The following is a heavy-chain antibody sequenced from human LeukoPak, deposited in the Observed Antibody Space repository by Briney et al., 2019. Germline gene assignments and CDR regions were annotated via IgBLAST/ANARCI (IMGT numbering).Heavy chain of an antibody. D-gene: IGHD2-15*01. V-gene: IGHV4-39*01. CDR2: IYYSGST. CDR3: ATHPHSGDRGVVIFDF. CDR1: GASISSRSYY. J-gene: IGHJ4*02. Sequence: PSETLSLPCTVSGASISSRSYYWGWIRQPPGKGLEWIGSIYYSGSTDYNPSLKSRVTISVDTSKNQFSLKLSSVTAADTAVYYCATHPHSGDRGVVIFDFWGQGTLVTVSS.